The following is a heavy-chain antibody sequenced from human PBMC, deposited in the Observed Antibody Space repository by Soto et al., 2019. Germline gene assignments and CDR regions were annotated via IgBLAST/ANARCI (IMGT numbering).Heavy chain of an antibody. D-gene: IGHD1-26*01. CDR1: GGSISSYY. CDR2: IYYSGST. Sequence: SETLSLTCTVSGGSISSYYWSWIRQPPGKGLEWIGYIYYSGSTNYNPSLKSRVTMSVDTPKNQFSLKLSSVTAADTAVYYCARLDRGELRQDYWGQGTLVTVSS. J-gene: IGHJ4*02. V-gene: IGHV4-59*08. CDR3: ARLDRGELRQDY.